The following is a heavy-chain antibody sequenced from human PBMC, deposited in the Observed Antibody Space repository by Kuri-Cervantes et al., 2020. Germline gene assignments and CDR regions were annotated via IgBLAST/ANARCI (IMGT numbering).Heavy chain of an antibody. Sequence: SVKVSCKASGGTFSSYAISWVRQAPGQGLEWMGGIIPIFGTANYAQKFQGRVTITADESTSTAYMELSSLRSEDTAVYYCARSDYYGSRSHWYFDLWGRGTLVTVSS. J-gene: IGHJ2*01. CDR1: GGTFSSYA. V-gene: IGHV1-69*13. CDR2: IIPIFGTA. D-gene: IGHD3-10*01. CDR3: ARSDYYGSRSHWYFDL.